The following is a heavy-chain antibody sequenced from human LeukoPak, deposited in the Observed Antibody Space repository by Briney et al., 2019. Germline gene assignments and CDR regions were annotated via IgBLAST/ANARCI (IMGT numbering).Heavy chain of an antibody. CDR3: ARVKTMIVVVRLFDY. CDR2: INPNSGGT. J-gene: IGHJ4*02. CDR1: GYTFTGYY. V-gene: IGHV1-2*02. D-gene: IGHD3-22*01. Sequence: GASVKVSCKASGYTFTGYYMHWVRPAPGQGLEWMGWINPNSGGTNYAQKFQGRVTMTRDTSISTAFMELSRLRSDDTAVYYCARVKTMIVVVRLFDYWGQGTLVTVSS.